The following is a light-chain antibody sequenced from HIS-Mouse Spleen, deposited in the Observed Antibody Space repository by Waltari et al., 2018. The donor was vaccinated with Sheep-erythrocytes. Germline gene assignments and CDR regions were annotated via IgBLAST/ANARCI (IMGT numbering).Light chain of an antibody. Sequence: DVVMTQSPLSLPVTLGQPASISCRSSQSLVYSDGNTYLNWFQQRPGQSPRRLIYKVSNRDSGVPDRFSGSGSGTDFTLKISRVEPEDVGVYYCMQGTHWLYTFGQGTKLEIK. CDR2: KVS. J-gene: IGKJ2*01. CDR3: MQGTHWLYT. CDR1: QSLVYSDGNTY. V-gene: IGKV2-30*01.